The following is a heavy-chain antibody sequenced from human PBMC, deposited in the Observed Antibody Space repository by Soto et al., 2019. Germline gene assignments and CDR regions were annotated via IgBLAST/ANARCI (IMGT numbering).Heavy chain of an antibody. J-gene: IGHJ4*02. D-gene: IGHD3-16*02. V-gene: IGHV5-51*03. CDR3: ARRALVWGVIDDDY. CDR2: IYPGDSDV. Sequence: EVQLVQSGAEVKKPGESLKISCKGSGYSFTSYWIGWVRQMPGKVLERMWIIYPGDSDVRYGSSFQGQVTISADKSISPAYLKWSSLEASDTAMYYCARRALVWGVIDDDYWGQGTLVTVSS. CDR1: GYSFTSYW.